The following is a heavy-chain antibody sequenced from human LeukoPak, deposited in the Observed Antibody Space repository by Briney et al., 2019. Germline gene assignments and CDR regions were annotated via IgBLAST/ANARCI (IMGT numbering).Heavy chain of an antibody. CDR3: ARDKDGSGPVDI. V-gene: IGHV3-48*04. J-gene: IGHJ3*02. CDR2: ISSSSSTI. D-gene: IGHD3-10*01. CDR1: GFTFSSYS. Sequence: GGSLRLSCAASGFTGFTFSSYSMNWVRQAPGKGLEWVSYISSSSSTIYYADSVKGRFTISRDNAKNSLYLQMNSLRAEDTAVYYCARDKDGSGPVDIWGQGTMVTVSS.